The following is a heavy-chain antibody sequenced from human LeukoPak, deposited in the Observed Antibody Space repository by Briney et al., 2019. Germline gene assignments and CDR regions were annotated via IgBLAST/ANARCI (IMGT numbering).Heavy chain of an antibody. J-gene: IGHJ6*03. CDR3: ARGMNYDSSGYLYYYMDV. CDR2: INPSGGST. Sequence: ASVKVSCKASGYTFTSYYMHWVRQAPGQGLEWMGIINPSGGSTSYAQKFQGRVTMTRNMSTSTVYMELSSLRSEDTAVYYCARGMNYDSSGYLYYYMDVWGKGTTVTVSS. CDR1: GYTFTSYY. V-gene: IGHV1-46*01. D-gene: IGHD3-22*01.